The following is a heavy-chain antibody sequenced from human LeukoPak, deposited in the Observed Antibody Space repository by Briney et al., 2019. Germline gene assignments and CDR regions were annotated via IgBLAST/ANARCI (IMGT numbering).Heavy chain of an antibody. D-gene: IGHD2-15*01. CDR1: GFPFDDYG. V-gene: IGHV3-23*01. CDR3: AKQGCSGGSCYFDY. Sequence: GGSLRLSCAASGFPFDDYGMHWVRQAPGKGLEWVSAISGSGGSTYYADSVKGRFTISRDNSRNTLYLQMNSLRADDTAVYYCAKQGCSGGSCYFDYWGQGTLVTVSS. CDR2: ISGSGGST. J-gene: IGHJ4*02.